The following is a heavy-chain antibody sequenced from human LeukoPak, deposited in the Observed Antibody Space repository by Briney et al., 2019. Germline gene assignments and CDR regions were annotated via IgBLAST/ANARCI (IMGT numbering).Heavy chain of an antibody. V-gene: IGHV4/OR15-8*01. CDR2: ISHSGGRA. CDR3: ARRYYYDSSVYYFDY. Sequence: TETLSVTCVVSGASISSSYWWSWVRQPPGKGLEWIGEISHSGGRANYNRPLKSRVTFSVDKPKNQFSLNLSSVTGADTAVYYCARRYYYDSSVYYFDYWGQGTLVTVSS. D-gene: IGHD3-22*01. J-gene: IGHJ4*02. CDR1: GASISSSYW.